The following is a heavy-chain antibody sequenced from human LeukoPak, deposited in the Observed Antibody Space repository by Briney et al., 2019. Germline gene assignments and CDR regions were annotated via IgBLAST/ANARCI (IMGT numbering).Heavy chain of an antibody. CDR2: INHSGST. D-gene: IGHD3-22*01. CDR1: GGSFSGYY. J-gene: IGHJ4*02. V-gene: IGHV4-34*01. Sequence: SETLSLTRAVYGGSFSGYYWSWIRQPPGKGLEWIGEINHSGSTNYNPSLKSRVTISVDTSKNQFSLKLSSVTAADTAVYYCARGPSAITMIVASMTGFDYWGQGTLVTVSS. CDR3: ARGPSAITMIVASMTGFDY.